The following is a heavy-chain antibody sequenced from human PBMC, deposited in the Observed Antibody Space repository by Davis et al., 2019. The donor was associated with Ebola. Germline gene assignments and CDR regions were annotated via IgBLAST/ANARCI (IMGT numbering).Heavy chain of an antibody. Sequence: SVKVSCKASGGTFSSYAISWVRQAPGQGLEWMGGIIPILGIANYAQKFQGRVTITAGESTSTAYMELSSLRSEDTAVYYCASGLVRGESYWYFDLWGRGTLVTVSS. D-gene: IGHD6-6*01. CDR2: IIPILGIA. CDR1: GGTFSSYA. V-gene: IGHV1-69*10. J-gene: IGHJ2*01. CDR3: ASGLVRGESYWYFDL.